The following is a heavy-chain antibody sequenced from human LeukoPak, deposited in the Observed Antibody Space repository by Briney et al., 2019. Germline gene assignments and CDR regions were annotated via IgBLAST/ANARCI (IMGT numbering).Heavy chain of an antibody. Sequence: GGSLRLSCSASGFTFSNYPMHWVRQAPGKGQEYLSAINSNGGSTYYADSVKGRVSISRDNSKNMLYLEMTSPRAEDTAVYYCAGGSSWYCDFWGQGTLVTVSS. CDR2: INSNGGST. D-gene: IGHD6-13*01. CDR1: GFTFSNYP. J-gene: IGHJ4*02. CDR3: AGGSSWYCDF. V-gene: IGHV3-64D*09.